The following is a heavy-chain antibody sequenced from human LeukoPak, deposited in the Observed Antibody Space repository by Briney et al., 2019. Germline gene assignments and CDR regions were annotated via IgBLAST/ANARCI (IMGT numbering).Heavy chain of an antibody. D-gene: IGHD2-2*01. CDR2: ISGSGGST. V-gene: IGHV3-23*01. CDR1: GFTFSSYA. CDR3: AKFPHCSSTSCYDYYGMDV. Sequence: PGGSLRLSCAASGFTFSSYAMSWVRQAPGKGLEWVSAISGSGGSTYYADSVKGRFTISRDNSKNTLCLQMNSLRAEDTAVYYCAKFPHCSSTSCYDYYGMDVWGQGTTVTVSS. J-gene: IGHJ6*02.